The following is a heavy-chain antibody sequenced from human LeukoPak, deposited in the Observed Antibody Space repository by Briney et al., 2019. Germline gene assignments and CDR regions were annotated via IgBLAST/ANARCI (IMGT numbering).Heavy chain of an antibody. Sequence: SEILSLTCTVSGGSISSYYWSWVRQPPGKGLEWIGYIYYSGNTNYNPSLKSRVTLSVDTSTNQLFLKLSSVTAADTAVYYCARGWDTGYSYYGMDVWGPGTTVTVSS. D-gene: IGHD5-18*01. V-gene: IGHV4-59*01. CDR1: GGSISSYY. CDR2: IYYSGNT. CDR3: ARGWDTGYSYYGMDV. J-gene: IGHJ6*02.